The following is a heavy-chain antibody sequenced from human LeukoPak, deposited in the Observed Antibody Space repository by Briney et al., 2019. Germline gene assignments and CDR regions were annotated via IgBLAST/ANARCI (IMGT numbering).Heavy chain of an antibody. CDR3: ARIGSNIAARPHF. D-gene: IGHD6-6*01. J-gene: IGHJ4*02. Sequence: SETLSLTCSVSGDSISSNGYYWGWIRQPPGKGLEWIGSIYYSGSTYYKPSLKSRVTISRDTSKNQFSLKLTSVTAADTAVYFCARIGSNIAARPHFWGQGTLVTVSS. V-gene: IGHV4-39*07. CDR2: IYYSGST. CDR1: GDSISSNGYY.